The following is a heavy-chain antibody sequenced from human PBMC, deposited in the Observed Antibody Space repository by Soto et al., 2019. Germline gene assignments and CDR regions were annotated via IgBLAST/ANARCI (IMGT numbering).Heavy chain of an antibody. CDR1: GLSFNSYI. D-gene: IGHD1-26*01. CDR3: VRENEMAGATSAFEY. CDR2: IDARSNYI. J-gene: IGHJ4*02. Sequence: PGGSLRLSCEASGLSFNSYIMNWVRQSPQKGLEWVSLIDARSNYIYYADSVKGRFTISRGNARNSLYLQMDSLRVEDTAVYYCVRENEMAGATSAFEYWGQGTPVTVSS. V-gene: IGHV3-21*06.